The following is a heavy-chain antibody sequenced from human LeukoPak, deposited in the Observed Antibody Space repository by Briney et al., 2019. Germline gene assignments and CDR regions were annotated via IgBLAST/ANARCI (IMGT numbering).Heavy chain of an antibody. CDR3: ASTYSSGRGAFDI. Sequence: PSETLSLTCAVYGGSFSGYYWSWIRQPPGKGLEWIGEINHSGSTNYNPSLKSRVTISVDTSKNQFSLKLSSVTAADTAVYYCASTYSSGRGAFDIWGRGTMVTVSS. J-gene: IGHJ3*02. V-gene: IGHV4-34*01. CDR1: GGSFSGYY. CDR2: INHSGST. D-gene: IGHD6-19*01.